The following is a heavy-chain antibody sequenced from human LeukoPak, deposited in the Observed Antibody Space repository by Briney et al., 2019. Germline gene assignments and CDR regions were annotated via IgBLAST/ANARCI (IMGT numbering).Heavy chain of an antibody. CDR2: INHSGST. D-gene: IGHD4-17*01. CDR3: ATSDYGPLEYY. CDR1: GGSFSGYY. V-gene: IGHV4-34*01. Sequence: SETLSLTCAVYGGSFSGYYWSWIRQPPGKGLEWIGEINHSGSTNYNPSLKSRVTISVDTSKNQFSLKLSSVTAADTAVYYCATSDYGPLEYYWGQGTLVTVSS. J-gene: IGHJ4*02.